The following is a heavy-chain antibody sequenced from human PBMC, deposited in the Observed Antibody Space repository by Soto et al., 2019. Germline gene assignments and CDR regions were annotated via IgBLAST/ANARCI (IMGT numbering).Heavy chain of an antibody. CDR1: GFTFSSYA. CDR3: ARVNTFKLRGALDI. J-gene: IGHJ3*02. Sequence: GGSLRLSCAASGFTFSSYAMHWVRQAPGKGLEWVAVISYDGSNKYYADSVKGRFTISRDNSKNTLYLQMNSLRAEDTAVYYCARVNTFKLRGALDIWGQGTMVTVSS. CDR2: ISYDGSNK. D-gene: IGHD2-2*02. V-gene: IGHV3-30-3*01.